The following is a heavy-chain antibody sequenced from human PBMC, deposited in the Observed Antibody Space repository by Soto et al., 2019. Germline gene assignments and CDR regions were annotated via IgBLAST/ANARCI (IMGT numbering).Heavy chain of an antibody. D-gene: IGHD5-18*01. Sequence: QVQLVQSGAEVRKPGSSVKVSCKASGGTFSSYAITWVRQAPGQGLEWMGGIIPIFGSTNYAQKFQGRVTITAEESTSTAYMELSSLRSEDTAVYYCAREGTTAPQDGFYYYGMDVWGQGTTVTVSS. J-gene: IGHJ6*02. V-gene: IGHV1-69*01. CDR3: AREGTTAPQDGFYYYGMDV. CDR2: IIPIFGST. CDR1: GGTFSSYA.